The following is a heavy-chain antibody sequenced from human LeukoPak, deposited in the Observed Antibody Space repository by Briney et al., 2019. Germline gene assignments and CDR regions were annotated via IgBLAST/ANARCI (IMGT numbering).Heavy chain of an antibody. CDR1: GFTFSSYE. J-gene: IGHJ4*02. CDR2: ISSSGSTI. D-gene: IGHD6-13*01. CDR3: ARDPPSYSSSWYGENY. V-gene: IGHV3-48*03. Sequence: PGGSLSLSCAASGFTFSSYEMNWVRQAPGKGLEGVSYISSSGSTIYYADSVKGRFTISRDNAKNSLYLQMNSLRAEDTAVYYCARDPPSYSSSWYGENYWGQGTLVTVSS.